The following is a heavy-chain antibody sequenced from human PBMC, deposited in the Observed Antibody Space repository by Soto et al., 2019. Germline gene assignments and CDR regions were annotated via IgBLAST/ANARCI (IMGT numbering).Heavy chain of an antibody. Sequence: QVQLVQSGAEVKKPGASVKVSCKASGYTFTSYGISWVRQAPGQGLEWMGWISAYNGNTNYAQKLQGRVTMTTDTTTSTAYMELRSLRSDDTAVYYCARGDHYDSSGYYGYNWFDPWGQGTMVTVSS. J-gene: IGHJ5*02. D-gene: IGHD3-22*01. V-gene: IGHV1-18*01. CDR1: GYTFTSYG. CDR3: ARGDHYDSSGYYGYNWFDP. CDR2: ISAYNGNT.